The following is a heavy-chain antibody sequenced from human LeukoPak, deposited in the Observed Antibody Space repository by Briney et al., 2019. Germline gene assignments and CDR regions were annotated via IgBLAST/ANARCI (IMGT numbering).Heavy chain of an antibody. V-gene: IGHV3-21*01. CDR3: AREASPFGIYYFDY. CDR2: ISTSSSYI. J-gene: IGHJ4*02. Sequence: GGSLRLSCVASGFMSSGHYIDWVRQAPGKGLEWVSSISTSSSYIYYADSVKGRFTISRDNAKNSLYLQMNSLRAEDTAVYYCAREASPFGIYYFDYWGQGTLVTVSS. D-gene: IGHD3-10*01. CDR1: GFMSSGHY.